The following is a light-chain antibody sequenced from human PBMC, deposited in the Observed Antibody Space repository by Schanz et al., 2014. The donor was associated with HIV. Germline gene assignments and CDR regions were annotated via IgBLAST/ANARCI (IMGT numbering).Light chain of an antibody. V-gene: IGKV3-20*01. CDR1: QSVSNRY. CDR2: DAS. Sequence: EIVLTQSPGTLSLSPGEGVTLSCRASQSVSNRYLAWYQQRPGQAPRLLIYDASSRAAGIPDRFSGSGSGTDFTLTISRLEPEDFAVYSCQQYAASPWTFGQGTKVEIK. J-gene: IGKJ1*01. CDR3: QQYAASPWT.